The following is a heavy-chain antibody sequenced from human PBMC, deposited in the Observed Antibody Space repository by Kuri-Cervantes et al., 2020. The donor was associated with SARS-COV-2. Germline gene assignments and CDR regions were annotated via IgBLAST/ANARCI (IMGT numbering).Heavy chain of an antibody. J-gene: IGHJ3*02. D-gene: IGHD2-2*01. CDR1: GFTFSSYA. Sequence: GGSLRLSCAASGFTFSSYAMSWVRQAPGKGLEWVSAISGSGGSTYYADSVKGRFTISRDNSKNTLYLQINSLKTEDTAVYYCTFPKDCSSTSCYGDDAFDIWGQGTMVTVSS. V-gene: IGHV3-23*01. CDR2: ISGSGGST. CDR3: TFPKDCSSTSCYGDDAFDI.